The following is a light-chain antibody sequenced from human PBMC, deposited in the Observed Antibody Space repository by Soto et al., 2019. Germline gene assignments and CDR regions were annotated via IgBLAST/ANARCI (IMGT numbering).Light chain of an antibody. Sequence: EIVMTQSPATLSVSPGERATLSCRASQSVGGSLAWYQQRPGQAPRLLIYAASARATGTPARFSGSGSGTEFPLTISGLQSEDFAVYSCQQYNNWPPTFGQGTKLDIK. CDR1: QSVGGS. CDR3: QQYNNWPPT. J-gene: IGKJ2*01. V-gene: IGKV3-15*01. CDR2: AAS.